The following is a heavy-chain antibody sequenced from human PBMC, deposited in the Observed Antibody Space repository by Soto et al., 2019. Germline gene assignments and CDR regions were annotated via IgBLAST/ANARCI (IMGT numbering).Heavy chain of an antibody. CDR3: AGDSPHDSTVAGDY. Sequence: GGSLRLSCAASGFTFSTHWMHWVRQVPEKGLVWVSRINGDGSRTTYADSVRGRLTISRDNAKNTLYLQMNNLRVEDTAVYYCAGDSPHDSTVAGDYWGQGTLFTVSS. CDR1: GFTFSTHW. CDR2: INGDGSRT. D-gene: IGHD3-22*01. V-gene: IGHV3-74*01. J-gene: IGHJ4*02.